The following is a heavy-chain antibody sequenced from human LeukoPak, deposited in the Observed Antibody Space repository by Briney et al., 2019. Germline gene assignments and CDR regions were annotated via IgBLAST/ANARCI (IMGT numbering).Heavy chain of an antibody. CDR2: INPSGGST. Sequence: GASVKVSCKXSGYTFTSYYMHWVRQAPGQGLEWMAIINPSGGSTSYAQKFQGRVTMTRDTSTSTVYMELSSLRSEDTAVYYCARGDYYDSSGYLQFDYWGQGTLVTVSS. D-gene: IGHD3-22*01. V-gene: IGHV1-46*01. CDR1: GYTFTSYY. CDR3: ARGDYYDSSGYLQFDY. J-gene: IGHJ4*02.